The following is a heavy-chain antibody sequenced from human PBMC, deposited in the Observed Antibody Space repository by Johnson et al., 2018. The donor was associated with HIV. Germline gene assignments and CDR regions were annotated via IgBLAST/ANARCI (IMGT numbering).Heavy chain of an antibody. D-gene: IGHD6-19*01. CDR1: GFTFSSYA. CDR2: ISYDGSTK. CDR3: ARDGWGSRGWDDAFDI. J-gene: IGHJ3*02. Sequence: QVQLVESGGGLVQPGGSLRLSCAASGFTFSSYAMHWVRQAPGKGLEWVAVISYDGSTKYYADSVKGRFTISRDNSKNTLYLQMNSLRAEDTAVYYCARDGWGSRGWDDAFDIWGQGTMVTVSS. V-gene: IGHV3-30*04.